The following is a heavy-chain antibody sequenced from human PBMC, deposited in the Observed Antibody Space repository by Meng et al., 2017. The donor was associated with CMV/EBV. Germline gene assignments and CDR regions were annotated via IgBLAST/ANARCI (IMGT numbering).Heavy chain of an antibody. D-gene: IGHD2-2*01. Sequence: GESLKISCAASGFTFSSYGMHWVRQAPGKGLEWVSAISGSGGSTYYADSVKGRFTISRDNSKNTLYLQMNSLRAEDTAVYYCAKHLRYCSSTSCRKRDYYYYYGMDVWGQGTTVTVSS. CDR2: ISGSGGST. J-gene: IGHJ6*02. CDR3: AKHLRYCSSTSCRKRDYYYYYGMDV. V-gene: IGHV3-23*01. CDR1: GFTFSSYG.